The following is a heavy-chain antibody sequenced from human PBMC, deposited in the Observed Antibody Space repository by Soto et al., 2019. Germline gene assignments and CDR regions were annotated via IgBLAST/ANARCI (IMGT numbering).Heavy chain of an antibody. CDR1: GYTLASYD. J-gene: IGHJ3*02. CDR2: MNPNSGNT. V-gene: IGHV1-8*01. CDR3: ARGKVTMVRGVIITSNDAFDI. Sequence: APVKVSCKASGYTLASYDMKWVQQSKGQGLEWMGGMNPNSGNTGYAQKFQGRVTMTRNTSISTAYMELSSLRSEDTAVYYCARGKVTMVRGVIITSNDAFDIWGQGTMVTVSS. D-gene: IGHD3-10*01.